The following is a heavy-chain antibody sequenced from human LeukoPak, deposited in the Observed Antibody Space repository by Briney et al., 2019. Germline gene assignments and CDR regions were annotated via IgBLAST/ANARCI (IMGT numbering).Heavy chain of an antibody. D-gene: IGHD3-10*01. V-gene: IGHV3-23*01. J-gene: IGHJ4*02. Sequence: GSLRLSCVASGFTFSSYAMSWVRQAPGKGLEWVSAISGSGGSTYYADSVKGRFTISRDNSKNTLYLQMNSLRAEDTAVYYCAKDTYYYGSGSYDYWGQGTLVTVSS. CDR3: AKDTYYYGSGSYDY. CDR1: GFTFSSYA. CDR2: ISGSGGST.